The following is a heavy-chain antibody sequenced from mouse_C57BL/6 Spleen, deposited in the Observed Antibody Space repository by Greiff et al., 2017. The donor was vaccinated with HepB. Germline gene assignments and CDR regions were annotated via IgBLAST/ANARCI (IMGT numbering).Heavy chain of an antibody. CDR2: IDPSDSET. CDR1: GYTFTSYW. V-gene: IGHV1-52*01. D-gene: IGHD1-1*01. J-gene: IGHJ4*01. Sequence: QVQLQQPGAELVRPGSSVKLSCKASGYTFTSYWMHWVKQRPIQGLEWIGNIDPSDSETHYNQKFKDKATLTVDKSSSTAYMQLSSLTSEDSAVYYCARGKDYYGPYAMDYWGQGTSVTVSS. CDR3: ARGKDYYGPYAMDY.